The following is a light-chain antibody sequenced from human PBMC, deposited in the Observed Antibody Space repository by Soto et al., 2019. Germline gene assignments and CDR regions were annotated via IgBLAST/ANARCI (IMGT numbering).Light chain of an antibody. J-gene: IGKJ2*01. CDR1: QSVSSY. CDR3: QQRSNWPPA. CDR2: DAS. Sequence: EIVLTQSPATLSLSPGERATLSCRASQSVSSYLAWYQQKPGQAPRLLIYDASTRATGIPARFSGSGSGTDVTLSISSLEPEDFAVYYCQQRSNWPPAFGQGTKLHIK. V-gene: IGKV3-11*01.